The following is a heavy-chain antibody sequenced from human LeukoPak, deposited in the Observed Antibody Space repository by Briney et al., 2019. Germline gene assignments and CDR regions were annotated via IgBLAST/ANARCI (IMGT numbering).Heavy chain of an antibody. J-gene: IGHJ6*03. D-gene: IGHD4-17*01. V-gene: IGHV3-48*03. Sequence: GGSLRLSCAASGFTFSSYEMNWVRQAPGKGLEWVSYISSSGSTIYYADSVKGRFTISRDNSKNTLYLQMNSLRAEDTAVYYCARDPYGDYYMDVWGKGTTVTISS. CDR1: GFTFSSYE. CDR2: ISSSGSTI. CDR3: ARDPYGDYYMDV.